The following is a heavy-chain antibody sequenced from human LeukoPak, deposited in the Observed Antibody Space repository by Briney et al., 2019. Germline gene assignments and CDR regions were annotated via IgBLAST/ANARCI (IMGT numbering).Heavy chain of an antibody. Sequence: PGGSLRLSCAASGFTVSSNYMSWVRQAPGKGLEWVSVIYSGGSTYYADSVKGRFTISRDNSKNTLYLQMNSLRAEDTAVYYCVTISYENAFDIWGQGTMVTVSS. J-gene: IGHJ3*02. D-gene: IGHD3-3*01. V-gene: IGHV3-53*01. CDR3: VTISYENAFDI. CDR2: IYSGGST. CDR1: GFTVSSNY.